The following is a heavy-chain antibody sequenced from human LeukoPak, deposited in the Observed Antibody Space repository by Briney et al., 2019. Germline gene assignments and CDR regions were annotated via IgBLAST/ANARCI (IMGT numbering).Heavy chain of an antibody. D-gene: IGHD6-13*01. V-gene: IGHV1-18*01. J-gene: IGHJ5*02. CDR3: ARVPIAAAGYFWFDP. CDR2: ISAYNGNT. CDR1: GYTFTSFG. Sequence: ASVEVSCKASGYTFTSFGISWVRQAPGQGLEWMGWISAYNGNTNYAQKLQGRVTMTTDTSTSTAYMELRSLRSDDTAVYYCARVPIAAAGYFWFDPWGQGTLVTVSS.